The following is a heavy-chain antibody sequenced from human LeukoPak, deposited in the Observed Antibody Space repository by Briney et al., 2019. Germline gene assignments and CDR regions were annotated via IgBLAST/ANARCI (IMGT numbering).Heavy chain of an antibody. CDR3: ARSTIAAGYYFDY. V-gene: IGHV4-59*12. D-gene: IGHD6-13*01. CDR2: IFYSGST. J-gene: IGHJ4*02. Sequence: PSETLSLTCTVSGGFLSSYYWSWIRQPPGKGLEWIGYIFYSGSTNYSPSLKSRVTMSVDTSKNQFSLKLSSVTAADTAVYYCARSTIAAGYYFDYWGQGTLVTVSS. CDR1: GGFLSSYY.